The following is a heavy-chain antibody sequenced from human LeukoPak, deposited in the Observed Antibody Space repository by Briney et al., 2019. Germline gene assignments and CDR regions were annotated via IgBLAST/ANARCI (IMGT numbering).Heavy chain of an antibody. J-gene: IGHJ4*02. CDR1: GYTFTSYG. CDR2: ISAYNGNT. CDR3: ARLMVRGVVREDY. V-gene: IGHV1-18*01. D-gene: IGHD3-10*01. Sequence: VASVKVSCKASGYTFTSYGISWVRQAPGQGLEWMGWISAYNGNTNYAQKLQGRVTMTTDKSTSTASMELKSLRSDDTALYYCARLMVRGVVREDYWGQGTLVTVSS.